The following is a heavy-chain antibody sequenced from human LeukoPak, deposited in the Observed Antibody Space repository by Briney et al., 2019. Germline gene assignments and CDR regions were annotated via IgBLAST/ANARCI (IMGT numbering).Heavy chain of an antibody. CDR3: AKDHY. V-gene: IGHV3-23*01. CDR2: ISHSGDNT. Sequence: PEGSLRLSCAASGFTFSSYAMSWVRQAPGKGLERVSAISHSGDNTHYADSVKGRFTISRDNSKNTLYLQMNSLRAGDSAVYYCAKDHYWGQGTLVTVSS. J-gene: IGHJ4*02. CDR1: GFTFSSYA.